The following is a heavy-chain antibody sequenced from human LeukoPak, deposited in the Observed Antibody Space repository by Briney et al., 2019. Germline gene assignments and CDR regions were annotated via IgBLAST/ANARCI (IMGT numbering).Heavy chain of an antibody. CDR1: GGSFSGYY. Sequence: SETLSLTCAVSGGSFSGYYWCWIRQPPRQGLEWIGEINHSESTNYNQSLKSRVTISVDTSTNQYSLSLSSVSAADTAVYYCARGQEQQLVLGVWFDPWGQGTLVTVSS. D-gene: IGHD6-13*01. CDR3: ARGQEQQLVLGVWFDP. V-gene: IGHV4-34*01. J-gene: IGHJ5*02. CDR2: INHSEST.